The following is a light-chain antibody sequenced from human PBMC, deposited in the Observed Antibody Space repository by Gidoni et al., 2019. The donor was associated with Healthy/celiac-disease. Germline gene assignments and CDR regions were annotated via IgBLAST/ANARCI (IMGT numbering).Light chain of an antibody. CDR2: AAS. Sequence: DIQMTHSPSPLAASVGDRATITYRASQSISSYLHWYQQKPGKAPKLLIYAASSLQSGVPSRFSGSGSGTDFTLTISSLQPEDFATYYCQQSYSTPYTFGQGTKLEIK. J-gene: IGKJ2*01. CDR3: QQSYSTPYT. CDR1: QSISSY. V-gene: IGKV1-39*01.